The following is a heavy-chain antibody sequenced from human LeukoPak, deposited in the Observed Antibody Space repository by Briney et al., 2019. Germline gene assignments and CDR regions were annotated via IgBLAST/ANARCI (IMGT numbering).Heavy chain of an antibody. V-gene: IGHV4-34*01. D-gene: IGHD6-13*01. J-gene: IGHJ4*02. Sequence: SETLSLACAVYGGSFSGYYWGWIRQPPGKGLEWIGEINHSGSTNYNPSLKSRVTISVDTSKNQFSLKLSSVTAADTAVYYCAVEAAAGTPFDYWGQGTLVTVSS. CDR3: AVEAAAGTPFDY. CDR1: GGSFSGYY. CDR2: INHSGST.